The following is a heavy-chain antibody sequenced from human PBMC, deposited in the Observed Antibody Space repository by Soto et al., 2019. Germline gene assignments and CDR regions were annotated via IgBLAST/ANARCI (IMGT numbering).Heavy chain of an antibody. J-gene: IGHJ3*02. D-gene: IGHD1-1*01. V-gene: IGHV4-30-4*08. CDR2: MSSTGNT. CDR1: GGSISSGDYW. Sequence: QVQLQESGPGLVKPSQTLSLTCTVSGGSISSGDYWWSWIRQPPGKGLEWIGYMSSTGNTYYRPSLNSRVTISADTSNIQFSLKVSSVTAADTAVYYFSRDRPWTGRNAFDIWGQGTMVTVSS. CDR3: SRDRPWTGRNAFDI.